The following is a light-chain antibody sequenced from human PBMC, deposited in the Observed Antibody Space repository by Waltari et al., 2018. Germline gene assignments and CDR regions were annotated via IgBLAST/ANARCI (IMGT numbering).Light chain of an antibody. J-gene: IGKJ4*01. CDR2: KAS. V-gene: IGKV1-5*03. CDR3: QQYNKYPLT. CDR1: QSIITW. Sequence: DIQMTQSPSTLSASVGDRVNISCRASQSIITWLAWYQQKPGKAPKLLVYKASSLESGVPSRVSGSGSGTEFTLTISSLQADDFATYYCQQYNKYPLTFGGGTKVEI.